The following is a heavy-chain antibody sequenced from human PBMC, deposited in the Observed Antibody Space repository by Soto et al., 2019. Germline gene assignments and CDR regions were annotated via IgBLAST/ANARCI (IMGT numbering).Heavy chain of an antibody. CDR1: GFTFNIYW. CDR2: IDNNGSTT. D-gene: IGHD2-15*01. CDR3: AKDVVVVVGRGYYFDY. Sequence: PGGSLRLSCVASGFTFNIYWMHWVRQAPGKGLEWVSRIDNNGSTTTYADSVKGRFTISRDNAKNTLYLQMNSLRAEDTAVYYFAKDVVVVVGRGYYFDYWGQRTLVTVSS. V-gene: IGHV3-74*01. J-gene: IGHJ4*02.